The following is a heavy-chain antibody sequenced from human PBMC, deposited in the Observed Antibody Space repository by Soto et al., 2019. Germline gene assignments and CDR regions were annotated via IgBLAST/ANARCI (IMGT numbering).Heavy chain of an antibody. CDR1: GGTFSSYA. J-gene: IGHJ6*02. CDR2: IIPIFGTA. V-gene: IGHV1-69*01. Sequence: QVQLVQSGAEVKKPGSSVKVSCKASGGTFSSYAISWVRQAPGQGLEWTGGIIPIFGTANYAQKFQGRVTITADESTSTAYMELSSLRSEDTAVYYCARSWEDPTVTTRHYYYYGMDVWGQGTTVTVSS. D-gene: IGHD4-17*01. CDR3: ARSWEDPTVTTRHYYYYGMDV.